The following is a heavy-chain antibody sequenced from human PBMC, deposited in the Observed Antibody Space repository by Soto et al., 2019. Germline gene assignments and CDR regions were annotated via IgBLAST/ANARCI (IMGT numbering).Heavy chain of an antibody. CDR1: GFTFSSYS. CDR3: AKSRGDSWTTYFVDY. Sequence: EVQLLESGGGSVQPGGSLMLSCAASGFTFSSYSLSWLRQAPGKGLEWVSGISGSGQTTHYKDSVKGRFTISSDTFRNTLYLPVNSLRAEDTAIYFCAKSRGDSWTTYFVDYWGQGALVTVSS. J-gene: IGHJ4*02. V-gene: IGHV3-23*01. D-gene: IGHD4-4*01. CDR2: ISGSGQTT.